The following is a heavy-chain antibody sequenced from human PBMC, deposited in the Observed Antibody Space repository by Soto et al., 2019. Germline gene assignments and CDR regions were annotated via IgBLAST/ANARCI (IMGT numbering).Heavy chain of an antibody. CDR3: ARTDRYFYGLDV. CDR2: ISAAGDP. Sequence: EVQLVESGGGLVQPGGSLRLSCEASGFTFRNYNLNWVRQGTGKGLEWVSGISAAGDPDYADAVEGRFTISRENAQNSFFLQMNSLRVGDTAVHYGARTDRYFYGLDVWGQGTMVIVSS. J-gene: IGHJ6*02. V-gene: IGHV3-13*05. CDR1: GFTFRNYN.